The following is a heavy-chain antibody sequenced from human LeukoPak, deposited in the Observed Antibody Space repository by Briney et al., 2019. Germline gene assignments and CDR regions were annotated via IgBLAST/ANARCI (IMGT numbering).Heavy chain of an antibody. J-gene: IGHJ4*02. CDR3: ARAPPTGPFDY. CDR1: GFTLSSYS. V-gene: IGHV3-48*01. CDR2: ISSGSTTI. D-gene: IGHD3-10*01. Sequence: GGSLRLSCATSGFTLSSYSMNWVRQAPGKGLEWVSYISSGSTTIYYADSVKGRFTISRDNAKNSLYLQMNSLRAEDTAVYYCARAPPTGPFDYWGQGTLVTVSS.